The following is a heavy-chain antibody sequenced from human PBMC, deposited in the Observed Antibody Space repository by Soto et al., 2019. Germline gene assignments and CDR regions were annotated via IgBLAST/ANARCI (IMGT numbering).Heavy chain of an antibody. CDR2: IKEDGSAT. J-gene: IGHJ5*02. V-gene: IGHV3-7*01. CDR3: AIQPAP. CDR1: GFTFSNYW. Sequence: EVQLVESGGGLVQPGGSLRLSCAASGFTFSNYWMSWVRQAPGRGLEWVANIKEDGSATFYVDSVKGRFTISRDNAKNALYLQMNRLRAEDPAVYYCAIQPAPWGQGTLVTVS.